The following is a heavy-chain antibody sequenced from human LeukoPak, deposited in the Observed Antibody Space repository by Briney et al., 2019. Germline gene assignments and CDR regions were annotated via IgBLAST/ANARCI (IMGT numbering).Heavy chain of an antibody. Sequence: PGGSLRLSCAASGFTFNSYAMSWVRQAPGKGLEWVSAFSGNCGHTLYADSVKGRFTISRDNSKNTLYLQMNSLRAEDTAVYYCAKSPRRGYCSSTSCYTYYYYYYMDVWGKGTTVTVSS. CDR1: GFTFNSYA. V-gene: IGHV3-23*01. J-gene: IGHJ6*03. CDR2: FSGNCGHT. CDR3: AKSPRRGYCSSTSCYTYYYYYYMDV. D-gene: IGHD2-2*02.